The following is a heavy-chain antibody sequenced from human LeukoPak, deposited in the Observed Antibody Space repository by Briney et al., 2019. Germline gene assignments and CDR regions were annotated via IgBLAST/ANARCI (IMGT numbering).Heavy chain of an antibody. D-gene: IGHD1-7*01. CDR1: GYTFSSYS. V-gene: IGHV3-21*01. Sequence: GGSLRLSCAASGYTFSSYSMNWVRQAPGKGLEWVSSISSSSSYIYYADSVKGRFTISRDNAKDSLYLQMNSLRAEDTAVYYCAREGITGTTRYWGQGTLVTVSS. CDR3: AREGITGTTRY. CDR2: ISSSSSYI. J-gene: IGHJ4*02.